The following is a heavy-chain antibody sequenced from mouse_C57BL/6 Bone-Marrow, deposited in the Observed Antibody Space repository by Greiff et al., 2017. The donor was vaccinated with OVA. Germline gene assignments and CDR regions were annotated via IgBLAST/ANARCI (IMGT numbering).Heavy chain of an antibody. CDR1: GFNIKDDY. CDR2: IDPANGDT. J-gene: IGHJ2*01. Sequence: VQLKESGAELVRPGASVKLSCTASGFNIKDDYMHWVKERPEQGLEWIGWIDPANGDTEYASKFQGKATITADTSSKTVYLHLSSLTSEDTAVYYCTTYRYWGQGTTLTVSS. V-gene: IGHV14-4*01. CDR3: TTYRY.